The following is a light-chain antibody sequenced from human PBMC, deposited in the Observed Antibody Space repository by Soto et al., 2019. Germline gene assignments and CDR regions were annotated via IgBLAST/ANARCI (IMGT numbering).Light chain of an antibody. CDR3: QQRSNWRT. CDR2: GAS. Sequence: DIVLTQSPDTLSLSPGERATLSCRASQGISSSYLAWYQQKPGQAPGLLIYGASSRAAGIPDRFRGSGSGTDFTLTISRLEPEDFAVYYCQQRSNWRTFGQGTRLEIK. V-gene: IGKV3D-20*02. J-gene: IGKJ5*01. CDR1: QGISSSY.